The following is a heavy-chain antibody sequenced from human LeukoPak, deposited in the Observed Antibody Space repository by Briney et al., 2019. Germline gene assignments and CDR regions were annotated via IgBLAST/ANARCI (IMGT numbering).Heavy chain of an antibody. D-gene: IGHD3-10*01. V-gene: IGHV3-23*01. Sequence: PWGSLRLSCAASGFTFDDYAMHWVGQAPGKGLEWVSAISGSGGSTYYADSVKGRFTISRDNSKNTLYLQMNSLRAEDTAVYYCASYDRSFGEPGVTFDYWGQGTLVTVSS. CDR3: ASYDRSFGEPGVTFDY. CDR2: ISGSGGST. J-gene: IGHJ4*02. CDR1: GFTFDDYA.